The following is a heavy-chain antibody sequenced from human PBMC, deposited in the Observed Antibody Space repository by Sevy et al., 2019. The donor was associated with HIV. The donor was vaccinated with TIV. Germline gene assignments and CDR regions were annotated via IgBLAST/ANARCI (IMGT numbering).Heavy chain of an antibody. CDR2: ISGSGGST. D-gene: IGHD2-2*01. CDR3: AKVDSSTSCCAFDY. V-gene: IGHV3-23*01. CDR1: GFTFSSYN. Sequence: GGSLRLSCAASGFTFSSYNMSWVRQAPGKGLEWVSDISGSGGSTYYVDSVKGRFTISRDNSKNTLYLQMSSLRAEDTAVYYCAKVDSSTSCCAFDYWGQGTLVTVSS. J-gene: IGHJ4*02.